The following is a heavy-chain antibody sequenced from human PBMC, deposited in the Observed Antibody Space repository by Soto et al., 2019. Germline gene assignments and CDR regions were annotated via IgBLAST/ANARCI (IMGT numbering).Heavy chain of an antibody. J-gene: IGHJ4*02. CDR3: AKEVFAAAYAATSAFDL. CDR2: VDGSGGDT. Sequence: GGSLRLSCAASGFTFSSHAMGWLRQAPGTGPEWVAFVDGSGGDTSYADSVKGRFIISRDNSDNSLFLHMNSLRAEDTGRYFCAKEVFAAAYAATSAFDLWGQGTLVTVSS. CDR1: GFTFSSHA. V-gene: IGHV3-23*01. D-gene: IGHD2-8*01.